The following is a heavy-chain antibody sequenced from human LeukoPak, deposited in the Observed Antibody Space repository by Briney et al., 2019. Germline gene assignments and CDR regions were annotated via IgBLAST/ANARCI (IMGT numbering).Heavy chain of an antibody. V-gene: IGHV4-59*01. CDR1: GGSIRDFY. Sequence: SETLSLTCSVSGGSIRDFYWTWIRQPPGKGPEWIGYIYYTGTTNYSPSLRGRVIMSVDTSRNQFSLNLTSVTPADTAVYFCARLGDEIAVSGLKYYHYSHTDVWGSGTTVAVSS. CDR3: ARLGDEIAVSGLKYYHYSHTDV. CDR2: IYYTGTT. D-gene: IGHD6-19*01. J-gene: IGHJ6*03.